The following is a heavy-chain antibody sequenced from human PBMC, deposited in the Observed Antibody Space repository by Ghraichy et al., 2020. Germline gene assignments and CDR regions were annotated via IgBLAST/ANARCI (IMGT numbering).Heavy chain of an antibody. Sequence: GALRLSCAASGFTFISYDMNWVRQAPGKVLEWVSYISSSSSYIYYADSVEGRFTISRDNDKNSLFLQMNSLRAEDTAVYYCARDPGYCSGGRCFGDAFDIWGQGTMVTVSS. V-gene: IGHV3-21*01. J-gene: IGHJ3*02. D-gene: IGHD2-15*01. CDR3: ARDPGYCSGGRCFGDAFDI. CDR2: ISSSSSYI. CDR1: GFTFISYD.